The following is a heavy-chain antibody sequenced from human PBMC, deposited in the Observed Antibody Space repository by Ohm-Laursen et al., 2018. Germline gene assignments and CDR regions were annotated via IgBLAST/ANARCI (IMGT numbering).Heavy chain of an antibody. CDR3: AKDPSTVFGVVSYFDY. Sequence: SSLRLSCSASGFTFNNYIIHWVRQAPGKGLEWVAVISHDGSAERYADSVKGRFTISRDNSKNTLYLQMNTLRPEDTAVYFCAKDPSTVFGVVSYFDYWGQGTPVTVSS. V-gene: IGHV3-30*18. D-gene: IGHD3-3*01. J-gene: IGHJ4*02. CDR1: GFTFNNYI. CDR2: ISHDGSAE.